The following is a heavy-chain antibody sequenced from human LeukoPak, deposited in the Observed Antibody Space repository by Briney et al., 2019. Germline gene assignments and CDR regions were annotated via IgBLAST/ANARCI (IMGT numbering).Heavy chain of an antibody. CDR1: GFTFRSYG. CDR3: ARDEITGAYCSSTSCYLSGPTDY. D-gene: IGHD2-2*01. CDR2: IWYDGSNK. Sequence: PGGSLRLSCAASGFTFRSYGMHWVRQAPGKGREGGAVIWYDGSNKYYADSVKGRFTISRDNSKNTLYLQMNNLRAEDTAVYYCARDEITGAYCSSTSCYLSGPTDYWGQGTLATVSS. J-gene: IGHJ4*02. V-gene: IGHV3-33*01.